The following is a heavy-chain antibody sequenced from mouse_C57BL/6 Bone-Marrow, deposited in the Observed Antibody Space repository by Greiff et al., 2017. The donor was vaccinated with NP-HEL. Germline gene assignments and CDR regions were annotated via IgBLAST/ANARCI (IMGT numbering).Heavy chain of an antibody. D-gene: IGHD6-1*01. V-gene: IGHV3-6*01. J-gene: IGHJ3*01. Sequence: VQLQQSGPGLVKPSQSLSLTCSVTGYSITSGYYWNWIRQFPGNKLEWMGYISYDGSNNYNPSLKNRISITRDTSKNQFFLKLNSVTTEDTATYYCARDLQDTYWGQGTLVTVSA. CDR1: GYSITSGYY. CDR3: ARDLQDTY. CDR2: ISYDGSN.